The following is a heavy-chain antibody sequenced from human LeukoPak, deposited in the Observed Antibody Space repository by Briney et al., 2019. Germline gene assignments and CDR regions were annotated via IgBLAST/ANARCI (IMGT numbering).Heavy chain of an antibody. J-gene: IGHJ4*02. D-gene: IGHD2-8*02. CDR1: GDSISSYY. Sequence: SETLSLTCPVSGDSISSYYWTWIRQPPGKGLEWIGYISFTGNTNYHPSLKSRVTISVDTSKNQFSLNLSSVTASDTAGYYCARRIGCTGGPCYYFDYWGQGTLVTVSS. CDR2: ISFTGNT. V-gene: IGHV4-59*01. CDR3: ARRIGCTGGPCYYFDY.